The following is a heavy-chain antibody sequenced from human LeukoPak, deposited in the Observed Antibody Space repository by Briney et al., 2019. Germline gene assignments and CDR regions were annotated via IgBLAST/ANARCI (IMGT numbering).Heavy chain of an antibody. Sequence: PGGSLRLSCAVSGFTLTSYRMHWVRQAAGKGLMWVSRITSDGRSTSYADSVKGRFTISRDNAKNTLYLQMNSLRTEDTAVYYCVRDVENGDYLSDWGQGTLATVSS. J-gene: IGHJ4*02. CDR1: GFTLTSYR. CDR2: ITSDGRST. CDR3: VRDVENGDYLSD. D-gene: IGHD4-17*01. V-gene: IGHV3-74*01.